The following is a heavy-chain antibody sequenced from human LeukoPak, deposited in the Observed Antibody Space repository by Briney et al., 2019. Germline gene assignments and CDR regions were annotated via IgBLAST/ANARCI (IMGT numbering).Heavy chain of an antibody. Sequence: SETLSLTCTVSGGSISSGGYYWSWIRQHPGKGLEWIEYIYYNPSLKSRVTISVDTSKNQFSLKLSSVTAADTAVYYCAREHLTGSNWFDPWGQGTLVTVSS. D-gene: IGHD3-9*01. CDR2: IY. J-gene: IGHJ5*02. CDR1: GGSISSGGYY. CDR3: AREHLTGSNWFDP. V-gene: IGHV4-31*03.